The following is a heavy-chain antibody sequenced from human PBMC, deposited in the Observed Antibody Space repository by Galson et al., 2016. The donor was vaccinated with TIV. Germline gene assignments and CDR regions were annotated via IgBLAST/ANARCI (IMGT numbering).Heavy chain of an antibody. D-gene: IGHD2/OR15-2a*01. CDR1: GNSLNELV. CDR3: ATVAWFPGLSLDN. Sequence: SVKVSCKVSGNSLNELVIHWVRQAPGKGLVWMGGFDPEVSKTVYAQMLQGRVTMAADTSRNTAYMELSSLRFEDTAVYYCATVAWFPGLSLDNWGQGTLVTVSS. CDR2: FDPEVSKT. J-gene: IGHJ4*02. V-gene: IGHV1-24*01.